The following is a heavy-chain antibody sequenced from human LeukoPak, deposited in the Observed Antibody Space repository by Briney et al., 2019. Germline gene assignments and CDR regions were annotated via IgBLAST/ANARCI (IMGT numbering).Heavy chain of an antibody. D-gene: IGHD2-8*01. Sequence: SETLSLTCTVSGGSISSGDYYWSGIRQPPGKGLEWIGYIYYSGSTYYNPSLKSRVTISVDTSKNQFSLKLSSVTAADTAVYYCARARASPCTNGVCYTRYYFDYWGQGTLVTVSS. V-gene: IGHV4-30-4*01. J-gene: IGHJ4*02. CDR2: IYYSGST. CDR1: GGSISSGDYY. CDR3: ARARASPCTNGVCYTRYYFDY.